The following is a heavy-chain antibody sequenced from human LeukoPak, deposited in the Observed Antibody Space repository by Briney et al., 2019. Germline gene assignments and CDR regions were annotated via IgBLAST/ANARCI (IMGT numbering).Heavy chain of an antibody. D-gene: IGHD2-8*02. CDR2: ISGSGGST. CDR3: AKDLIPLLVGWTLDY. J-gene: IGHJ4*02. V-gene: IGHV3-23*01. CDR1: GFTFSSYA. Sequence: GGSLRLSCAASGFTFSSYAISWVRQAPGKGLEWVSAISGSGGSTYYADSVKGRFTISRDNSKNTLYLQMNSLRAEDTAVYYCAKDLIPLLVGWTLDYWGQGTLVTVSS.